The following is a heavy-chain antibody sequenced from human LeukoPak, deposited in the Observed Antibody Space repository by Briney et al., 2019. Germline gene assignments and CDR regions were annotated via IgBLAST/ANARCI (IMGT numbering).Heavy chain of an antibody. V-gene: IGHV4-34*01. CDR3: ARGRSEYSSSSLVMPYYYYYYMDV. D-gene: IGHD6-6*01. CDR2: INHSGST. CDR1: GGSFSGYY. J-gene: IGHJ6*03. Sequence: PSETLSPTCAVYGGSFSGYYWSWIRQPPGKGLEWIGEINHSGSTNYNPSLKSRVTISVDTSKNQFSLKLSSVTAADTAVYYCARGRSEYSSSSLVMPYYYYYYMDVWGKGTTVTVSS.